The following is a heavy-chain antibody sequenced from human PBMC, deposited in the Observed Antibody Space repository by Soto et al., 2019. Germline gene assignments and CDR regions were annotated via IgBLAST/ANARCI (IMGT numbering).Heavy chain of an antibody. CDR2: ISGSGGST. D-gene: IGHD6-13*01. J-gene: IGHJ5*02. CDR3: AKDVGYSSSWYRGNWFGP. V-gene: IGHV3-23*01. Sequence: GGSLRLSCAASGFTFSSYAMSWVRQAPGKGLGWVSAISGSGGSTYYADSVKGRFTISRDNSKNTLYLQMNSLRAEDTAVYYCAKDVGYSSSWYRGNWFGPWGQGTLVTVSS. CDR1: GFTFSSYA.